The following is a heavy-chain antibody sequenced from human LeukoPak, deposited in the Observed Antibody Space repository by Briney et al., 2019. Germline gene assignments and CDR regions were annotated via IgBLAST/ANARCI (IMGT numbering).Heavy chain of an antibody. CDR2: IKQGGSEI. CDR3: ARWRTSNWSEFDS. V-gene: IGHV3-7*05. Sequence: GGSLRLSCVASGFTFSSHWMTWVRQAPGKGLEWVANIKQGGSEIFYVDSVKGRFTISRDNAKNSLYLQMNSLRAEETAVYFCARWRTSNWSEFDSWGQGTLVTVSS. J-gene: IGHJ4*02. CDR1: GFTFSSHW. D-gene: IGHD6-13*01.